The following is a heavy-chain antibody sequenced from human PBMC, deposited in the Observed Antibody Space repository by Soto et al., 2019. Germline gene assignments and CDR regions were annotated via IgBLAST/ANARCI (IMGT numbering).Heavy chain of an antibody. CDR1: GYTFTNYG. V-gene: IGHV1-18*04. D-gene: IGHD4-4*01. Sequence: ASVKVSCKASGYTFTNYGITWVRQAPGQGLEWMGWINADYGNTNYEQKFQGRVTMTTDTSTNTAYMELRSLRSDDTAVYYCARKSLSNFNWFDPWGQGTLVNGSS. J-gene: IGHJ5*02. CDR2: INADYGNT. CDR3: ARKSLSNFNWFDP.